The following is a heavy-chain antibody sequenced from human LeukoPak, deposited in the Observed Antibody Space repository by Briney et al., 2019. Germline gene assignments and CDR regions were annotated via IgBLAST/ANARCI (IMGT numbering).Heavy chain of an antibody. D-gene: IGHD3-16*01. V-gene: IGHV4-34*01. CDR1: GGSFSGYY. Sequence: SETLSLTCAVYGGSFSGYYWSWIRQPPGKGLEWIGEINHSGSTNYNPSLKSRVTISVDTSKNQFSLKLSSVTGADTALYYCARGEYDYAWVSYSPNAFAMWGQGTMVTVSS. CDR3: ARGEYDYAWVSYSPNAFAM. CDR2: INHSGST. J-gene: IGHJ3*02.